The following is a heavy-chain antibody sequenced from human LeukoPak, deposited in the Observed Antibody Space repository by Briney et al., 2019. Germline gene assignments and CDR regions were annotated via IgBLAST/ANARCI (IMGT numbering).Heavy chain of an antibody. CDR2: IIPIFGTA. D-gene: IGHD3-10*01. J-gene: IGHJ6*03. V-gene: IGHV1-69*05. Sequence: SVKVSCKASGGTFSSYAISWVRQAPGQGLEWMGGIIPIFGTANYAQKFQGRVTITTDESTSTAYMELSSLRSEDTAVYYYARGTSITMIRDGRYYYYYYMDVWGKGTTVTVSS. CDR1: GGTFSSYA. CDR3: ARGTSITMIRDGRYYYYYYMDV.